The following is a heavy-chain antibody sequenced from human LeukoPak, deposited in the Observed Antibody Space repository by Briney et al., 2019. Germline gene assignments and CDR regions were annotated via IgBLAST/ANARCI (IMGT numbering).Heavy chain of an antibody. Sequence: SETLSLTCTVSGGSISSSSYYWGWIRQPPGTGLEWIGSIYYSGSTYYNPSLKSRVTISVNTSKNQFSLKLSSVTAADTAVYYCAVERYCSGGSCYGDAFDIWGQGTMVTVSS. CDR2: IYYSGST. CDR1: GGSISSSSYY. V-gene: IGHV4-39*01. D-gene: IGHD2-15*01. CDR3: AVERYCSGGSCYGDAFDI. J-gene: IGHJ3*02.